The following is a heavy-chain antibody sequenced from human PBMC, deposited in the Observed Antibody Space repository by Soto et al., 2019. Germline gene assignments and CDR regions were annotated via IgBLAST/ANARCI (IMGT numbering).Heavy chain of an antibody. CDR3: AKDDIAVAGITWGMDV. D-gene: IGHD6-19*01. V-gene: IGHV3-30*18. J-gene: IGHJ6*02. CDR2: ISYDGSNK. Sequence: PGGSLRLSCAASGFTFSSYGMHWVRQAPGKGLEWVAVISYDGSNKYYADSVKGRFTISRDNSKNTLYLQMNSLRAEDTAVYYCAKDDIAVAGITWGMDVWGQGTTVTVSS. CDR1: GFTFSSYG.